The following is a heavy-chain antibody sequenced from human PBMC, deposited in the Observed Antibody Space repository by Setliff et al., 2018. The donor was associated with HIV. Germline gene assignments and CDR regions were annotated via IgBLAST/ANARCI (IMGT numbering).Heavy chain of an antibody. Sequence: PSETLSLTCAVSGGSVSSPSYYWGWNRQPPGKGLEWIGSVYNSGITFKNPSLQSRVSISVDRSGNQFSLRLTSVTAADTAVYYCATCRHRPSNWFDPWGQGTVVTVSS. CDR3: ATCRHRPSNWFDP. J-gene: IGHJ5*02. CDR1: GGSVSSPSYY. V-gene: IGHV4-39*07. CDR2: VYNSGIT.